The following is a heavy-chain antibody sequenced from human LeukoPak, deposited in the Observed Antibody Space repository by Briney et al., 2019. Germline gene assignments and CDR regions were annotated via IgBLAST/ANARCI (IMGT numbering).Heavy chain of an antibody. J-gene: IGHJ4*02. CDR2: INRRGSP. D-gene: IGHD2-2*01. V-gene: IGHV4-34*01. CDR3: ASAMYRLFDY. Sequence: ETLSLTCGVHRGSFSGDYWSWVRQPPGKGLEWIGDINRRGSPNYNPSLKSRVTISLDTSKNQLSLRLASVTAADTAIYYCASAMYRLFDYWGQGSLVIVSS. CDR1: RGSFSGDY.